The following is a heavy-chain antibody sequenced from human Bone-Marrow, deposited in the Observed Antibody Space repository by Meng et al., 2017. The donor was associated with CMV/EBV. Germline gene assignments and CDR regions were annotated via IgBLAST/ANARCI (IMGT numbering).Heavy chain of an antibody. CDR2: INHSGST. CDR3: ARVGATNYYYGMDV. V-gene: IGHV4-39*01. CDR1: GGSISSSSYY. J-gene: IGHJ6*02. D-gene: IGHD1-26*01. Sequence: SETLSLTCTVSGGSISSSSYYWGWIRQPPGKGLEWIGEINHSGSTNYNPSLKSRVTISVDTSKNQFSLKLSSVTAADTAVYYCARVGATNYYYGMDVWGQGTTVTVSS.